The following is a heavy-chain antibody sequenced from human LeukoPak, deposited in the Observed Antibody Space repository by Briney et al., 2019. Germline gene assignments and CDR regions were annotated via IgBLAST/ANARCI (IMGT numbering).Heavy chain of an antibody. CDR2: ISGSGGST. CDR3: ARDHTGTRADY. CDR1: GFTFSSYA. J-gene: IGHJ4*02. Sequence: GGSLRLSCAASGFTFSSYAMSWVRQAPGKGLEWVSAISGSGGSTYYADSVRGRFTISRDNAKNSLYLQMNSLRAEDTAVYYCARDHTGTRADYWGQGTLVTVSS. V-gene: IGHV3-23*01. D-gene: IGHD1-7*01.